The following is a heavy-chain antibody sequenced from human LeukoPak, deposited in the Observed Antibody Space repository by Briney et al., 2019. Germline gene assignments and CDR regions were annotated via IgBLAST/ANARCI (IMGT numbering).Heavy chain of an antibody. D-gene: IGHD3-10*01. J-gene: IGHJ4*02. CDR1: GYTFTGYY. CDR3: ARDVCGSESYSFDY. V-gene: IGHV1-2*02. CDR2: INPNSGGT. Sequence: GASVKVSCKASGYTFTGYYMHWVRQAPGQGLEWMGWINPNSGGTNYAQKFQGRVTMTRDTPLSTAYMELSRLTADDTAVYYCARDVCGSESYSFDYWDQGTLVTVSS.